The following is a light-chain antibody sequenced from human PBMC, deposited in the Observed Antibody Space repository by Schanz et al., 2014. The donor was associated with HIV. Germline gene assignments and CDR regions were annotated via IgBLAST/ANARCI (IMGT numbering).Light chain of an antibody. J-gene: IGKJ4*01. CDR3: QQRSDWLT. V-gene: IGKV3D-20*02. CDR1: QSVSSNY. CDR2: GAS. Sequence: EIVMTQSPATLSVSPGERATLSCRASQSVSSNYLAWYQQKPGQAPRLLIYGASTRATGIPDRFSGSGSGTDFTLTISSLEPEDFAVYYCQQRSDWLTFGGGTKVEIK.